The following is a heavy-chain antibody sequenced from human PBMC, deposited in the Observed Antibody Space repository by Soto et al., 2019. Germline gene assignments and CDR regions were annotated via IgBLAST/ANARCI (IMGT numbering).Heavy chain of an antibody. D-gene: IGHD3-10*01. CDR1: GGSLSGHY. Sequence: SETLSLTGGVSGGSLSGHYWSCIRQTPGKGLEWIGEITPIGSTTYNPSLKSRLSISLDISKNQFSLNLTSVSAADTAVYCCARGGITLARKYYYYGMDVGGQGTTVTVSS. CDR2: ITPIGST. J-gene: IGHJ6*02. V-gene: IGHV4-34*01. CDR3: ARGGITLARKYYYYGMDV.